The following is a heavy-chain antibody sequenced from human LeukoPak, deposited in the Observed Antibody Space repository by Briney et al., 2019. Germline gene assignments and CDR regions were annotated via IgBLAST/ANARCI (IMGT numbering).Heavy chain of an antibody. CDR3: ADVVIVVVVAATPNMDV. Sequence: GGSLRLSCAASGFTFSSYAMSWVRQAPGKGLEWVSAISGSGGSTYYADSVKGRFTISRDNSKNTLYLQMNSLRAEDTAVYYCADVVIVVVVAATPNMDVWGKGTTVTVSS. J-gene: IGHJ6*03. CDR1: GFTFSSYA. D-gene: IGHD2-15*01. V-gene: IGHV3-23*01. CDR2: ISGSGGST.